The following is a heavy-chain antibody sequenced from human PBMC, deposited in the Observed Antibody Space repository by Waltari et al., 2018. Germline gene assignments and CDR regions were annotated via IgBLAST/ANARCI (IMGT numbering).Heavy chain of an antibody. V-gene: IGHV4-4*07. CDR2: IYTSGST. D-gene: IGHD2-15*01. CDR1: GGSISSYY. J-gene: IGHJ4*02. Sequence: QVQLQESGPGLVKPSETLSLTCTVSGGSISSYYWSWIRQPAGKGLEWIGRIYTSGSTNYNPSLKSRVTMSVDTSKNQFFLKLSSVTAADTAVYYCARDRPNREWWYLDYWGQGTLVTVSS. CDR3: ARDRPNREWWYLDY.